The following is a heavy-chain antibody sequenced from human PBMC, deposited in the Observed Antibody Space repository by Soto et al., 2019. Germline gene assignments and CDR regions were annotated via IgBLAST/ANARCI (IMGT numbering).Heavy chain of an antibody. CDR1: GFTFSTYS. D-gene: IGHD3-10*01. V-gene: IGHV3-21*01. CDR2: ITSSSDYI. J-gene: IGHJ5*02. CDR3: RRDEIFYASGRGFDP. Sequence: EVQVVESGGGLVKPGGSLRLSCIGSGFTFSTYSMNWVRQAPGRGLEWVSSITSSSDYIHYADSVKGRFTISRDNAKRSLYLKRATQRAGDTAIYYGRRDEIFYASGRGFDPWGQGTLVTVSS.